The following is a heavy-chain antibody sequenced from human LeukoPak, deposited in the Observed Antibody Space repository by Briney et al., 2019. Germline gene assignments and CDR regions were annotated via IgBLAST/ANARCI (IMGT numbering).Heavy chain of an antibody. CDR1: GYTFTGYY. CDR2: INPNSGGT. D-gene: IGHD1-1*01. J-gene: IGHJ4*02. V-gene: IGHV1-2*04. Sequence: ASVKVSCKASGYTFTGYYIHWVRQAPGQGLEWMGWINPNSGGTSYAQKFQGWVTMTRDTSISTAYMDLSRLTSDDTAIYYCARDVDELNSYYFDYWGQGTLVTVSS. CDR3: ARDVDELNSYYFDY.